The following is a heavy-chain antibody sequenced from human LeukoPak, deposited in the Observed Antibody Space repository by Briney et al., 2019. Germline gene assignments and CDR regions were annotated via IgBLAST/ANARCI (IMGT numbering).Heavy chain of an antibody. V-gene: IGHV3-7*01. J-gene: IGHJ4*02. D-gene: IGHD1-26*01. CDR3: ARWSLGDY. CDR2: IKPDGSDQ. CDR1: GFTFSSYW. Sequence: GGSLRLSCAASGFTFSSYWMSWVRQAPGKGLEWVANIKPDGSDQYYVDPVKGRFTISRDNAKNSLYLQMNSLRAEDTAVYYCARWSLGDYWGQGTLVTVSS.